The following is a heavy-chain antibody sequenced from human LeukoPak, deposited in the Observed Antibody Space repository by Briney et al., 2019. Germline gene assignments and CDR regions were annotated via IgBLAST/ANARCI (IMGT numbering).Heavy chain of an antibody. Sequence: ASVKVSCKASGYTFTGYYMHWVRQAPGQGLEWMGWINPNSGGTNYAQRFQGRVTMTRDTSISTAYMELSRLRSDDTAVYYCARVVSGSPLGYMDVWGKGTTVTVSS. D-gene: IGHD1-26*01. CDR3: ARVVSGSPLGYMDV. V-gene: IGHV1-2*02. CDR1: GYTFTGYY. J-gene: IGHJ6*03. CDR2: INPNSGGT.